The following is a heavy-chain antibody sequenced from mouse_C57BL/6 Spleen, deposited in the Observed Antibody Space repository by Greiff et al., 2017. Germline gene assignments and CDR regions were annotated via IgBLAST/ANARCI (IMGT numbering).Heavy chain of an antibody. CDR2: IYPGSGST. CDR1: GYTFTSYW. D-gene: IGHD2-5*01. J-gene: IGHJ3*01. Sequence: QVQLQQPGAELVKPGASVKMSCKASGYTFTSYWITWVKQRPGQGLEWIGDIYPGSGSTNYNEKFKSKATLTVDTSSSTAYMQLSSLTSEDSAVYYCASGLYYSTPFAYWGQGTLVTVSA. CDR3: ASGLYYSTPFAY. V-gene: IGHV1-55*01.